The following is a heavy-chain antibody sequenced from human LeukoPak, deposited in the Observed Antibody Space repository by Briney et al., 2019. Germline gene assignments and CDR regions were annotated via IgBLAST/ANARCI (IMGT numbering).Heavy chain of an antibody. V-gene: IGHV4-31*03. D-gene: IGHD2-21*01. CDR2: IHYSGNT. CDR3: ARTPIYCGDRRCAKNGLDI. J-gene: IGHJ3*02. CDR1: GGSISSGAYY. Sequence: SETLSLTCTVSGGSISSGAYYWNWIRQHAGKGQEWIGCIHYSGNTDYIPSLKSRVIISVDTSKNHFSLKLSSVTAADTAVYYCARTPIYCGDRRCAKNGLDIWGQGTMVTVSS.